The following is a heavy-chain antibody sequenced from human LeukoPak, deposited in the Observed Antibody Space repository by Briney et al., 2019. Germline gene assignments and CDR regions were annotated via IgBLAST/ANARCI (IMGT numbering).Heavy chain of an antibody. CDR3: ATTPPTRYNWNDHVVTFDP. J-gene: IGHJ5*02. V-gene: IGHV1-24*01. CDR2: FDPEDGET. CDR1: GYTLTELS. Sequence: ASVKVSCKVSGYTLTELSMHWVRQAPGKGLEWMGGFDPEDGETIYAQKFQGRVTMTEDTSTDTAYMELSSLRSEDTAVYYCATTPPTRYNWNDHVVTFDPWGQGTLVTVSS. D-gene: IGHD1-20*01.